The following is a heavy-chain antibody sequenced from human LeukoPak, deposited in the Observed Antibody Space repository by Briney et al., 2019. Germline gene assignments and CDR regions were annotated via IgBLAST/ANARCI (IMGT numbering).Heavy chain of an antibody. CDR1: GLTFSSYY. J-gene: IGHJ4*02. V-gene: IGHV3-48*01. Sequence: GGSLRLSCAASGLTFSSYYVNWVRQAPGKGLEWISYISGSSSTMYYADCVKGRFTISRNTANNSLYLQMNSPRAEDTAEYFGASGRNLPAYWGQGTLVTVSS. CDR3: ASGRNLPAY. CDR2: ISGSSSTM. D-gene: IGHD2/OR15-2a*01.